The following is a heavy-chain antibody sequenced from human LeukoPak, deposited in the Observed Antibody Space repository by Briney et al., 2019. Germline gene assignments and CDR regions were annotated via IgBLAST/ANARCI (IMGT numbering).Heavy chain of an antibody. CDR3: AGRTSSSWHY. CDR1: GFTFSTCA. D-gene: IGHD6-13*01. V-gene: IGHV3-48*04. J-gene: IGHJ4*02. CDR2: ISGSSRNI. Sequence: PGGSLRLSCVVSGFTFSTCAMNWVRQSPGKGLEWVSYISGSSRNINYADSVEGRFTISRDNANNLLYLQMNSLRVEDTAVYYCAGRTSSSWHYWGQGTLVTVSS.